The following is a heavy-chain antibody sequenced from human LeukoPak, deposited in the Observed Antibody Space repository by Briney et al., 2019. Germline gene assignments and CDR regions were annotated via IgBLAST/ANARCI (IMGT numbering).Heavy chain of an antibody. CDR1: GFTFSSHT. J-gene: IGHJ3*02. CDR2: ISSSSSTK. Sequence: GGSLRLSCAASGFTFSSHTMNWVRQAPGKGLEWISYISSSSSTKYYADSVKGRFTISGDNAKNSLYLQMNSLRAEDTAVYYCARDDLGVVHGAFDIWGQGTMVTVSS. D-gene: IGHD3-3*01. V-gene: IGHV3-48*01. CDR3: ARDDLGVVHGAFDI.